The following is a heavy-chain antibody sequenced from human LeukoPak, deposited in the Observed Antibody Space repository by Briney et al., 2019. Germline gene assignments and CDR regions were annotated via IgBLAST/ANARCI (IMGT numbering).Heavy chain of an antibody. CDR3: AKKTYGSGSYFGY. J-gene: IGHJ4*02. CDR1: GFTFSSYA. Sequence: GGSLTLSCAASGFTFSSYAMSWVRQAPGKGLEWVSAISGSGGSTYYADSVKGRFTISRDNSRNTLYLQMNSLRAEDTAVYYCAKKTYGSGSYFGYWGQGTLVTVSS. D-gene: IGHD3-10*01. CDR2: ISGSGGST. V-gene: IGHV3-23*01.